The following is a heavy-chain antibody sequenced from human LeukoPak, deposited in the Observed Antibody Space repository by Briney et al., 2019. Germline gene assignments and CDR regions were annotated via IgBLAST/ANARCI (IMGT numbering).Heavy chain of an antibody. CDR2: ISSSGSHI. V-gene: IGHV3-21*01. CDR3: VRGEIGYCSSTSCYIFDY. Sequence: GGSLRLSCAASGFTFSTYGMNWVRQTPGKGLEGVSSISSSGSHIYYADAVKGRFTISRDNAKNSLYLQMNSLRAEDTAVYYCVRGEIGYCSSTSCYIFDYWGQGTLVTVSS. CDR1: GFTFSTYG. D-gene: IGHD2-2*02. J-gene: IGHJ4*02.